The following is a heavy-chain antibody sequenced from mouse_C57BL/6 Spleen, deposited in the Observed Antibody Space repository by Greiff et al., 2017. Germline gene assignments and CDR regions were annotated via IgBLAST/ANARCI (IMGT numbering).Heavy chain of an antibody. CDR2: IDPEDGET. V-gene: IGHV14-2*01. CDR1: GFNIKDYY. D-gene: IGHD2-4*01. J-gene: IGHJ1*03. Sequence: VQLQQSGAELVKPGASVKLSCTASGFNIKDYYMHWVKQRTEQGLEWIGRIDPEDGETKYAPKFQGKATITADKSSTTAYLQLSSLTSEDTAVYYCARGTYYDYGEYWYFDVWGTGTTVTVSS. CDR3: ARGTYYDYGEYWYFDV.